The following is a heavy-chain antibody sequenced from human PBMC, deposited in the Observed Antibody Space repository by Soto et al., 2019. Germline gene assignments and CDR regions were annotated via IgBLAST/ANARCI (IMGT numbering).Heavy chain of an antibody. D-gene: IGHD4-17*01. J-gene: IGHJ4*02. V-gene: IGHV3-73*01. CDR1: GFTFSGSA. CDR2: IRSKANSYAT. CDR3: TMTTVTGWGY. Sequence: EVQLVESGGGLVQPGGSLKLSCAASGFTFSGSAMHWVRQASGKGLEWVGRIRSKANSYATAYAASVKGRFTISRDDSKNTAYLQMNSLKTEDTAVYYCTMTTVTGWGYWGQGTLVTVSS.